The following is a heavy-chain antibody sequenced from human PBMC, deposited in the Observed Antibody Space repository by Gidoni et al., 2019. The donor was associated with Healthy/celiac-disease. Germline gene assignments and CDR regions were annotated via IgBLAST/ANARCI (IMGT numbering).Heavy chain of an antibody. V-gene: IGHV1-69*02. CDR3: ARGRGVTGPFDY. Sequence: VTITADKSTSTAYMELSSLRSEDTAVYYCARGRGVTGPFDYWGQGTLVTVSS. J-gene: IGHJ4*02. D-gene: IGHD3-10*01.